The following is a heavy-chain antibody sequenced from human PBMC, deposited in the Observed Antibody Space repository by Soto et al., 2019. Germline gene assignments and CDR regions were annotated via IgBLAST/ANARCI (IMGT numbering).Heavy chain of an antibody. CDR2: IAPIFATT. Sequence: GASVKVSCKTSGGTFSNYAISWVRQAPGQGLEWMGGIAPIFATTNYAQRFQDRITITADESTSTAYMELSSLRSEDTAVYYCARGRIVTPTIYYCDFWGQGTLVTVSS. CDR1: GGTFSNYA. J-gene: IGHJ4*02. D-gene: IGHD1-26*01. CDR3: ARGRIVTPTIYYCDF. V-gene: IGHV1-69*13.